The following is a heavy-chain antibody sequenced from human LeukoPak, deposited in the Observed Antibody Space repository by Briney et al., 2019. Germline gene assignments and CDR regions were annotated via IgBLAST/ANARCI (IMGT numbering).Heavy chain of an antibody. CDR2: IYYSGST. J-gene: IGHJ4*02. CDR1: GGSISSSSYY. V-gene: IGHV4-39*07. Sequence: PSETLSLICTVSGGSISSSSYYWGWIRQPPGKGLEWIGNIYYSGSTYYNPSLKSRVTISVDMPKKQFYLKLSSVTAADTAVYYCARVASISPLRPYFDYWGQGTLVTVSS. D-gene: IGHD4-17*01. CDR3: ARVASISPLRPYFDY.